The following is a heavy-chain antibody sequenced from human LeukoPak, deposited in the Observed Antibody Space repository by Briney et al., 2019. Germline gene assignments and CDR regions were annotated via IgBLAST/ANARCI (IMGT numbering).Heavy chain of an antibody. D-gene: IGHD3-10*01. Sequence: TSETLSLTCTVSGGSISSGSYYWGWIRQPPGKGLEWIGSIYYSGSTYYNPSLKSRVTISVDTSKNQFSLKLSSVTAADTAVYYCATAGGITMVRGVGPYYYYGMDVWGQGTTVTVSS. J-gene: IGHJ6*02. CDR1: GGSISSGSYY. CDR2: IYYSGST. V-gene: IGHV4-39*07. CDR3: ATAGGITMVRGVGPYYYYGMDV.